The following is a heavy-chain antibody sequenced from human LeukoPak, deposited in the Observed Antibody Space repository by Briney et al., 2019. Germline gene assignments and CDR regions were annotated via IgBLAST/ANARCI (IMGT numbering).Heavy chain of an antibody. Sequence: ASVKVSCKASGYTFTNYDISWVRQAPGQGVEGMGWISGYNGNTNYAQKLQGRVTTTTDTSTSTAYMELRSLRSDDTAVYYCARGGGSSRVGLDNWGQGTLVTVSS. CDR1: GYTFTNYD. D-gene: IGHD6-6*01. V-gene: IGHV1-18*01. CDR2: ISGYNGNT. CDR3: ARGGGSSRVGLDN. J-gene: IGHJ4*02.